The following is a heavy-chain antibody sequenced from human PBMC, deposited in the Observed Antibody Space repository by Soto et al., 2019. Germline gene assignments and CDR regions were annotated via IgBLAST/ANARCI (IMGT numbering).Heavy chain of an antibody. Sequence: QVQLVQSGAEVKQPGASVKVSCKASGYTCTNYGINWVRQAPGQGLEWLGWVSAYNGERRYAERVQARVIITTDTSTTTAYMELRSLRSDDTAVYYCSRGTSRPASGDYWGQGTLVTVSS. CDR3: SRGTSRPASGDY. V-gene: IGHV1-18*01. J-gene: IGHJ4*01. CDR2: VSAYNGER. D-gene: IGHD2-2*01. CDR1: GYTCTNYG.